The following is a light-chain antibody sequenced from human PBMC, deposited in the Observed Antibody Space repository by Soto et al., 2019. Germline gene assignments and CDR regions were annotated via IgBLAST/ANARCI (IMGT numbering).Light chain of an antibody. J-gene: IGKJ2*01. Sequence: DIVLTQSPASLSVSPGETATLSCRASQSISSNLAWYQQKPGQTPRLLIYAASTRATGIPARFTGSGSGSDFTLSISSLQSEDFAVYYCQHYQHWPRGTFGQGTKLAIK. CDR1: QSISSN. CDR3: QHYQHWPRGT. CDR2: AAS. V-gene: IGKV3-15*01.